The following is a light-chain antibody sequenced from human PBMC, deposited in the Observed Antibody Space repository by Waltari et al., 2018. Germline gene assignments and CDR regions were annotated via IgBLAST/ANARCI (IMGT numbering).Light chain of an antibody. J-gene: IGKJ4*01. CDR2: DAS. V-gene: IGKV3-11*01. CDR3: QQRSNWLT. CDR1: QSVSIY. Sequence: IVLTQFPATLSLSSVESVSLSCRASQSVSIYLAWYQQKPGQAPRLLIYDASNKATGIPARFSGSGSGTDFTLTISSLEPEDFAVYYCQQRSNWLTFGGGTKVEIK.